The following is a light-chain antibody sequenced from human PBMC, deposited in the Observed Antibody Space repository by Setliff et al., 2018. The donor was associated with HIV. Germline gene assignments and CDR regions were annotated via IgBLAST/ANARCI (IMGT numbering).Light chain of an antibody. CDR3: TSYTTTDSLL. Sequence: QSVLTQPASVSGSPGQSITIPCTGTKNDVGNYNYVSWYQQHPGKAPKLILYEVTNRPSGVSSRFSGSKSGNTASLAISGLQDEDEADYYCTSYTTTDSLLFATGTKVTVL. J-gene: IGLJ1*01. V-gene: IGLV2-14*01. CDR2: EVT. CDR1: KNDVGNYNY.